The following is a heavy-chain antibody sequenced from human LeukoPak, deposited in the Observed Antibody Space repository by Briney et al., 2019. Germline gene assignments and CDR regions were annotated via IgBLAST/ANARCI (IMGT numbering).Heavy chain of an antibody. CDR3: AREGDYYDSFRLDP. D-gene: IGHD3-22*01. Sequence: ASVKVSCKASGYTFSDYAMHWLRQAPGQRLEWMGWINAGIDNTKYSQKFQGRVTITRDTSASTAYMELSSLRSEDTAVYYCAREGDYYDSFRLDPWGQGTLVTVSS. CDR2: INAGIDNT. J-gene: IGHJ5*02. CDR1: GYTFSDYA. V-gene: IGHV1-3*01.